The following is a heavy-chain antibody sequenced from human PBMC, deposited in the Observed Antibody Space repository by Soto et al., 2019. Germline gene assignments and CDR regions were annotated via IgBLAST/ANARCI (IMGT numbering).Heavy chain of an antibody. V-gene: IGHV5-51*01. CDR1: GYSFTSDW. D-gene: IGHD1-7*01. Sequence: PVESVKISGNGAGYSFTSDWIGWVRQMPGKGLEWMGIIYPGDSDTRYSPSFQGQVTISADKSISTAYLQWSSLKASDTAMYYCARDSITGTTTPDAFDIWGQGTMVTVSS. CDR3: ARDSITGTTTPDAFDI. J-gene: IGHJ3*02. CDR2: IYPGDSDT.